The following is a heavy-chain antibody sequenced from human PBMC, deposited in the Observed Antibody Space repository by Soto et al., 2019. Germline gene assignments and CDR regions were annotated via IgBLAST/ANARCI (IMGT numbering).Heavy chain of an antibody. CDR3: ARGVYDSSGYYHREADY. J-gene: IGHJ4*02. CDR1: GYTFTSYG. Sequence: ASVNVSCKASGYTFTSYGISWVRQAPGQGLEWMGWISAYNGNTNYAQKLQGRVAMTTDTSTSTAYMELRSLRSDDTAVYYCARGVYDSSGYYHREADYWGQGTLVTVSS. V-gene: IGHV1-18*01. CDR2: ISAYNGNT. D-gene: IGHD3-22*01.